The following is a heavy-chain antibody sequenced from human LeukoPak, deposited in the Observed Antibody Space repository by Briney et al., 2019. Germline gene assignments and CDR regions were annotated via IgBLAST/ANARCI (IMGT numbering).Heavy chain of an antibody. Sequence: GGSLRLSCAASGFTFSSYWMHWVRQAPGKGLVWVSRINSDGSSTTYVDSVKGRFTISRDNAKNTLYLQMNSLRAEDTAVYYCARDFSGWFLYYYGMDVWGQGTTVTVSS. D-gene: IGHD6-19*01. CDR1: GFTFSSYW. CDR2: INSDGSST. J-gene: IGHJ6*02. V-gene: IGHV3-74*01. CDR3: ARDFSGWFLYYYGMDV.